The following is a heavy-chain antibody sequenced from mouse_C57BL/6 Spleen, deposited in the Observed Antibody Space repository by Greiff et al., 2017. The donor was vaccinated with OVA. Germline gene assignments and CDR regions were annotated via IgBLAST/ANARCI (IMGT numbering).Heavy chain of an antibody. CDR2: IRLKSDNYAT. J-gene: IGHJ4*01. CDR3: TGDRGAMDY. D-gene: IGHD3-2*01. Sequence: EVKLEESGGGLVQPGGSMKLSCVASGFTFSNYWMNWVRQSPETGLEWVAQIRLKSDNYATHYAESVKGRFTISRDDSKSSVYLQMNNLRAEDTGIYYCTGDRGAMDYWGQGTSVTVSS. CDR1: GFTFSNYW. V-gene: IGHV6-3*01.